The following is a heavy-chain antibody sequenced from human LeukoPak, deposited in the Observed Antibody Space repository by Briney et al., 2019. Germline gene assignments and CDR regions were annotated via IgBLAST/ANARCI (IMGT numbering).Heavy chain of an antibody. V-gene: IGHV1-2*02. CDR2: INPNSGGT. CDR3: ARSTMIVTPDAFDI. D-gene: IGHD3-22*01. Sequence: ASVKVSCKASVDGFKRYAITWVRQAPGQGLEWMGWINPNSGGTNYAQKFQGRVTMTRDTSISTAYMELSRLRSDDTAVYYCARSTMIVTPDAFDIWGQGTMVTVSS. J-gene: IGHJ3*02. CDR1: VDGFKRYA.